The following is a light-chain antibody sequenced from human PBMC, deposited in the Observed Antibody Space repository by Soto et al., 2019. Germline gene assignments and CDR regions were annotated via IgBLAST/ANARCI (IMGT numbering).Light chain of an antibody. Sequence: DIQMTQSPSSLSASVEDRVIITCRASQSISNHLYWYQQKPGKAPKLLIFAASSLQSAVPPRFIGSRTRQDFTLTISSLQPEDFATYYCQQSYSSPPTFGQATRMEIK. CDR2: AAS. CDR3: QQSYSSPPT. J-gene: IGKJ1*01. CDR1: QSISNH. V-gene: IGKV1-39*01.